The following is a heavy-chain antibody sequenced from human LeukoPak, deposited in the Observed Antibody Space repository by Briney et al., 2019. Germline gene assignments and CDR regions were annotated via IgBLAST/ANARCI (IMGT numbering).Heavy chain of an antibody. J-gene: IGHJ4*02. CDR2: IYHSGST. CDR3: AAGVVTFGFDY. V-gene: IGHV4-38-2*02. D-gene: IGHD4-23*01. CDR1: DDSISDYY. Sequence: SETLSLTCTVSDDSISDYYRGWIRQPPGKGLEWIGEIYHSGSTNYNPPLKSRVTISVDTSKKQFSLKLSSVTAADTAVYYCAAGVVTFGFDYWGQGTLVTVSS.